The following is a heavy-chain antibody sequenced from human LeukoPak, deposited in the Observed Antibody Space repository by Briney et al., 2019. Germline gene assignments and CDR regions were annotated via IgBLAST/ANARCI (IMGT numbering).Heavy chain of an antibody. J-gene: IGHJ6*02. CDR3: AKEAYGYYYYGMDV. D-gene: IGHD3-10*01. CDR2: IKQDGSEK. Sequence: GGSLRLSCAVSGFSFDTYWMTWVRQAPGKGLEWVANIKQDGSEKYYVDSVKGRFTISRDNFKSTLYLQMNSLRAEDTALYYCAKEAYGYYYYGMDVWGQGTTVTVSS. CDR1: GFSFDTYW. V-gene: IGHV3-7*01.